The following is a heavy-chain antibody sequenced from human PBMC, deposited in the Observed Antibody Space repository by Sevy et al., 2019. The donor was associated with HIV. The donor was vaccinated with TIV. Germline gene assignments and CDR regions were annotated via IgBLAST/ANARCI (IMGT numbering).Heavy chain of an antibody. CDR1: GFIFSNYG. CDR3: VRRTRPFPNYYFDY. J-gene: IGHJ4*02. V-gene: IGHV3-64D*06. D-gene: IGHD1-1*01. Sequence: GSLRLSCSASGFIFSNYGMYWVRQAPGKGLEYISAISTTGDRSFYADSVKGRFTISRDNSKNTLYLQMSSLRPDDTAVYYCVRRTRPFPNYYFDYWGQGTLVTVSS. CDR2: ISTTGDRS.